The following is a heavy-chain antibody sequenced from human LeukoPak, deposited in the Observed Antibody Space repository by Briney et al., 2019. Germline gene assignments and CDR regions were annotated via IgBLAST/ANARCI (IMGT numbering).Heavy chain of an antibody. Sequence: SETLSLTCTVSGVSISSSSYYWGWIRQPPGKGLEWIGSIYYSGSTYYNPSLKSRVTISVDTSKNQFSLKLSSVTAADTAVYYCARDQNGDYARGWFDPWGQGTLVTVAS. CDR3: ARDQNGDYARGWFDP. CDR2: IYYSGST. CDR1: GVSISSSSYY. D-gene: IGHD4-17*01. V-gene: IGHV4-39*07. J-gene: IGHJ5*02.